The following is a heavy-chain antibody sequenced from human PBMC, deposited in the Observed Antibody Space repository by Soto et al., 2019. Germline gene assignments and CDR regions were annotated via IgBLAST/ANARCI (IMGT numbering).Heavy chain of an antibody. J-gene: IGHJ4*02. CDR1: GVSIGSNYY. V-gene: IGHV4-4*02. D-gene: IGHD6-19*01. CDR3: ARSLGWYAVDY. CDR2: MSDIGSV. Sequence: QVLLQESGPGLVQPSGTLSLSCVVSGVSIGSNYYWGWVRQPPGKGLEWLGDMSDIGSVNYNPSLRSQGTILMDKCQNQFSLRLDSMTAADTAVYYCARSLGWYAVDYWGQGTLGIVSS.